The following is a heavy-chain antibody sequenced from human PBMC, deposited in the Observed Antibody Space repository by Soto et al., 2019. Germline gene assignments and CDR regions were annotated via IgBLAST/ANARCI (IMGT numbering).Heavy chain of an antibody. Sequence: GASVKACCKASGYTKNGYSMHWVQQEKEQGLEWMGWINPNSGGTNYAQKFQGWVTMTRDTSISTAYMELSRLRSDDTAVYYCARTSYYDFWSGYGGQDDAFDIWGQGTMVTVSS. CDR1: GYTKNGYS. J-gene: IGHJ3*02. CDR2: INPNSGGT. CDR3: ARTSYYDFWSGYGGQDDAFDI. D-gene: IGHD3-3*01. V-gene: IGHV1-2*04.